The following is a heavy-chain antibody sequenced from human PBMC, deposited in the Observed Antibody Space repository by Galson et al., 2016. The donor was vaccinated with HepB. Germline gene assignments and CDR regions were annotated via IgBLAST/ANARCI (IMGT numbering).Heavy chain of an antibody. CDR1: GFTFPHSA. V-gene: IGHV3-23*01. CDR2: LSGSSEST. D-gene: IGHD3-3*01. Sequence: SLRLSCAASGFTFPHSAMSWVRQAPGRGLEWVSALSGSSESTDYAGSVKGRFIISRDNSKYTLYLQMNSLRPEDTAVYFCVKDRQYGSGFPTWGYFEKWGRGTLVTVSS. J-gene: IGHJ4*02. CDR3: VKDRQYGSGFPTWGYFEK.